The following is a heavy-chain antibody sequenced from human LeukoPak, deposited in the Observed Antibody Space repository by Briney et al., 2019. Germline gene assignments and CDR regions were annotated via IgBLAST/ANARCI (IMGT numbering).Heavy chain of an antibody. D-gene: IGHD6-13*01. CDR1: GHTFTSYG. V-gene: IGHV1-18*01. CDR2: ISAYNGNT. Sequence: ASVKVSCKASGHTFTSYGISWVRQAPGQGLEWMGWISAYNGNTNYAQKLQGRVTMTTDTSTSTAYMELRSLRSDDTAVYYCARVGGMGAAGTHFDYWGQGTLVTVSS. CDR3: ARVGGMGAAGTHFDY. J-gene: IGHJ4*02.